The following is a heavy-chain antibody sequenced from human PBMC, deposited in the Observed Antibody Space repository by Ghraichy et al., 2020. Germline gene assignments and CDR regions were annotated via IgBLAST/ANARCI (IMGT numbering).Heavy chain of an antibody. Sequence: GWSLRLSCVASGFTFSYYTMTWVRQAPGKGLEWVSSLSGGADGPHYADFVKGRFTISRDDSKSTLYLQMNSLSLEDTAVYYCAKLSFGSNWWDLNHWGPGTLVTVSS. V-gene: IGHV3-23*01. CDR3: AKLSFGSNWWDLNH. CDR2: LSGGADGP. D-gene: IGHD2-8*02. CDR1: GFTFSYYT. J-gene: IGHJ5*02.